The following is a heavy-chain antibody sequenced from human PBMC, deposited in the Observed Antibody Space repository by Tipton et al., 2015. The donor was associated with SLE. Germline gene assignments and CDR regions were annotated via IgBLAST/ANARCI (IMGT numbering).Heavy chain of an antibody. V-gene: IGHV4-61*01. CDR1: GGSVSSGSYY. J-gene: IGHJ1*01. Sequence: TLSLTCTVSGGSVSSGSYYWSWIRQPPGKGLEWIGYIYYSGSTYYNPSLKSRVTISVDTSKNQFSLKLSSVTAADTAVYYCARVGVASYYDSSGYPLEYFQHWGQGTLVTVSS. CDR3: ARVGVASYYDSSGYPLEYFQH. D-gene: IGHD3-22*01. CDR2: IYYSGST.